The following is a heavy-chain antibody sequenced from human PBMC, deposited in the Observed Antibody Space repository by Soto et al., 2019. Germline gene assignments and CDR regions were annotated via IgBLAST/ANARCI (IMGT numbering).Heavy chain of an antibody. J-gene: IGHJ4*02. CDR3: ARPTTGGFWSGAPGY. CDR2: IIPLFGTA. Sequence: SVKVSCKASGGSFSNYVIIWVRQAPGQGLEWMGGIIPLFGTANYAQKFQGRVTITADESTSTAYMELSSLRSEDTAVYYCARPTTGGFWSGAPGYWGQGTLVTVSS. CDR1: GGSFSNYV. D-gene: IGHD3-3*01. V-gene: IGHV1-69*13.